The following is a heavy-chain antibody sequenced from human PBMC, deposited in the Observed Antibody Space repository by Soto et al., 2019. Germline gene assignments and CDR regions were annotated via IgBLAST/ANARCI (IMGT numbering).Heavy chain of an antibody. CDR1: GGSISSYY. CDR3: ARLRYFDWVLSDAFDI. D-gene: IGHD3-9*01. Sequence: ETLSLTCTVSGGSISSYYWSWIRQPPGKGLEWIGYIYYSGSTNYNPSLKSRVTISVDTSKNQFSLKLSSVTAADTAVYYCARLRYFDWVLSDAFDIWGQGTMV. V-gene: IGHV4-59*01. J-gene: IGHJ3*02. CDR2: IYYSGST.